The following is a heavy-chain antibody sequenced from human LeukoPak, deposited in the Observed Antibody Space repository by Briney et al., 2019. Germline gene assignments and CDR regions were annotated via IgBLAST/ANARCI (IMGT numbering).Heavy chain of an antibody. CDR1: GFIFSSYA. J-gene: IGHJ3*02. CDR3: ARVPIRYYDSSGYGAFDI. D-gene: IGHD3-22*01. CDR2: ISYDGSNK. V-gene: IGHV3-30*04. Sequence: GGSLRLSCAASGFIFSSYAMHWVRQAPGKGLEWVAVISYDGSNKYYADSVKGRFTISRDNSKNTLYLQMNSLRAEDTAVYYCARVPIRYYDSSGYGAFDIWGQGTMVTVSS.